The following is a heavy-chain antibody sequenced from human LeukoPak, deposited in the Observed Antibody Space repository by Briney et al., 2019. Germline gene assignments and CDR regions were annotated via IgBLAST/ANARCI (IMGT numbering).Heavy chain of an antibody. J-gene: IGHJ5*02. Sequence: GGSLRLSCAASGFTFSSYSMNWVRQAPGRGLEWVSSISSSSSYIYYADSVKGRFTISRDNAKNSLYLQMNSLRAEDTAVYYCAKVGQYYYDSSEDPWGQGTLVTVSS. D-gene: IGHD3-22*01. CDR2: ISSSSSYI. V-gene: IGHV3-21*04. CDR1: GFTFSSYS. CDR3: AKVGQYYYDSSEDP.